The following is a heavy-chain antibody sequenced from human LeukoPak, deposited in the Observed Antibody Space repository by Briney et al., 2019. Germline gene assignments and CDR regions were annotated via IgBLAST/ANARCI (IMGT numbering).Heavy chain of an antibody. CDR1: GFTFSSYA. D-gene: IGHD1-26*01. CDR3: VKDRGGSPFYGMDV. Sequence: GGSLRLSCAGSGFTFSSYAMSWVRQAPGKGLEWVSTISGSGGAGTYADSVKGRFTVSRDNSRNTLYLPMNSLRAEDTAVYYCVKDRGGSPFYGMDVWGQGTTVTVSS. V-gene: IGHV3-23*01. CDR2: ISGSGGAG. J-gene: IGHJ6*02.